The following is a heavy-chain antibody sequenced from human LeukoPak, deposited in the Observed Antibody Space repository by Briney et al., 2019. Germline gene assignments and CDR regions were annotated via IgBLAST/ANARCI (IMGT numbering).Heavy chain of an antibody. V-gene: IGHV1-46*01. CDR1: GYTFTSYY. CDR3: ARTDHYGGNLQLFDY. D-gene: IGHD4-23*01. Sequence: ASVKVSCKASGYTFTSYYMHWVRQAPGQGLEWMGLINPSGGSTSYAQKFQGRVTMTRDTSTSTVYMELSSLRSEDTAVYYCARTDHYGGNLQLFDYWGQGTLVTVSS. J-gene: IGHJ4*02. CDR2: INPSGGST.